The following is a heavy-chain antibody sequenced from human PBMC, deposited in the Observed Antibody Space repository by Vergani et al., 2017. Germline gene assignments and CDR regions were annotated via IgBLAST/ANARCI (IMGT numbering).Heavy chain of an antibody. CDR3: AHMGDTAFQDAFDI. Sequence: QITLKESGPTLVKPTQTLTLTCTFSGFSLSTSGVGVGWVRQPPGKALEWLAVIFWNDDKRYSPPLRSRLTITKDTSKRQVVLTMTNMDPVDTATYYCAHMGDTAFQDAFDIWGQGTMVTVSS. CDR2: IFWNDDK. D-gene: IGHD5-18*01. CDR1: GFSLSTSGVG. J-gene: IGHJ3*02. V-gene: IGHV2-5*01.